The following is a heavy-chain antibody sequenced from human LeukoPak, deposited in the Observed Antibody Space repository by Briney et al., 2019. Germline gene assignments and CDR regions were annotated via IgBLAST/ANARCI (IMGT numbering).Heavy chain of an antibody. J-gene: IGHJ6*03. CDR3: AKGGSDSSGYYSLYYYYYYMDV. D-gene: IGHD3-22*01. CDR2: ISPSGRNT. Sequence: PGRSLRLSCAASGFTFSSYGMRWVRQAPGKVLEWVSAISPSGRNTYYADSVKGRFIISRDNSKNMLYLQMSSLRAEDTAVYYCAKGGSDSSGYYSLYYYYYYMDVWGKGTTVTISS. V-gene: IGHV3-23*01. CDR1: GFTFSSYG.